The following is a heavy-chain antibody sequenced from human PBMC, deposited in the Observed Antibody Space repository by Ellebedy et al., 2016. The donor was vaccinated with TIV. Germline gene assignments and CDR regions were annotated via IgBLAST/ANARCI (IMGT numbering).Heavy chain of an antibody. J-gene: IGHJ5*02. D-gene: IGHD6-13*01. CDR3: AKDRGSSWSPNWFDP. Sequence: GESLKISCAASGFTFSDYWMSWVRQTPAKGLEWVATIKQDGSEKSCVDSVKGRFTVSRDNAKNSLYLQMTSLRAEDTAVYYCAKDRGSSWSPNWFDPWGQGTLVTVSS. CDR2: IKQDGSEK. V-gene: IGHV3-7*01. CDR1: GFTFSDYW.